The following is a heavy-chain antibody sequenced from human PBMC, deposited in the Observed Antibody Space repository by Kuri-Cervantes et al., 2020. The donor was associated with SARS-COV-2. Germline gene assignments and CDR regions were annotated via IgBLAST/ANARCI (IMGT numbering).Heavy chain of an antibody. Sequence: GGSPRLSCSASGFTFSSYAMTWVRQAPGKGLEWVSTITGSAGRTNYADSVKGRFTISRDNSKNTMYLQMNSVRAEDTALYYCAKGISVEKARVGENWGQGTLVTVSS. CDR1: GFTFSSYA. CDR2: ITGSAGRT. CDR3: AKGISVEKARVGEN. V-gene: IGHV3-23*01. D-gene: IGHD5-24*01. J-gene: IGHJ4*02.